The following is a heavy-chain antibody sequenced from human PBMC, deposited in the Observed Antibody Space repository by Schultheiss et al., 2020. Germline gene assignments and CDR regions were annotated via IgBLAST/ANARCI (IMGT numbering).Heavy chain of an antibody. D-gene: IGHD6-19*01. J-gene: IGHJ3*02. CDR1: GFTFSSYG. CDR2: IRYDGSNK. CDR3: ARDIGWWLAPNDAFDI. V-gene: IGHV3-30*02. Sequence: GGSLRLSCAASGFTFSSYGMHWVRQAPGKGLEWVAFIRYDGSNKYYADSVKGRFTISRDNSKNTLYLQMNSLRAEDTAVYYCARDIGWWLAPNDAFDIWGQGTMVTVSS.